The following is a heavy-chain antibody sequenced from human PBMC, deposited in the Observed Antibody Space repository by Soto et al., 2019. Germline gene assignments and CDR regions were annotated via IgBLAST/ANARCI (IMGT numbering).Heavy chain of an antibody. V-gene: IGHV1-69*04. Sequence: ASVEVCWKASGGTFSSYTIRSVRQAPEQRLEWMGRIIPILGIANYAQKFQGRVTITADKSTSTAYMELSSLRSEDTAVYYCARETPVLRYFDWLPDWYYYYGMDVWGQGTTVTVSS. CDR1: GGTFSSYT. CDR2: IIPILGIA. J-gene: IGHJ6*02. D-gene: IGHD3-9*01. CDR3: ARETPVLRYFDWLPDWYYYYGMDV.